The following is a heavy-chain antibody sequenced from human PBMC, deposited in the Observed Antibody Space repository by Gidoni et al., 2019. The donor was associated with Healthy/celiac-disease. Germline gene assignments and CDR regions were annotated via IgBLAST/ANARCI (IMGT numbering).Heavy chain of an antibody. D-gene: IGHD6-19*01. CDR3: ARDLPLYSSGWSGPHAFDI. CDR1: GGSISSGSYY. V-gene: IGHV4-61*02. Sequence: QVQLQESGPGLVKPSQTLSLTCTVSGGSISSGSYYWSWIRQPAGKGLEWIGRIYTSGSTNYNPSLKSRVTISVDTSKNQFSLKLSSVTAADTAVYYCARDLPLYSSGWSGPHAFDIWGQGTMVTVSS. CDR2: IYTSGST. J-gene: IGHJ3*02.